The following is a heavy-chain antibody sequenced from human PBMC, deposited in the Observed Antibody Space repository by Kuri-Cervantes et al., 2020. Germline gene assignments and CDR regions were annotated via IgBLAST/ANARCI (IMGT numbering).Heavy chain of an antibody. Sequence: GESLKISCAASGFTFSSYSMNWVRQAPGKGLEWVSSISSSSSYIYYADSVKGRFTISRDNVKNSLYLQMNSLRAEDTAVYYCARDLPTGGYSYGSPLEGFDYWGQGTLVTVSS. CDR1: GFTFSSYS. CDR2: ISSSSSYI. J-gene: IGHJ4*02. D-gene: IGHD5-18*01. CDR3: ARDLPTGGYSYGSPLEGFDY. V-gene: IGHV3-21*01.